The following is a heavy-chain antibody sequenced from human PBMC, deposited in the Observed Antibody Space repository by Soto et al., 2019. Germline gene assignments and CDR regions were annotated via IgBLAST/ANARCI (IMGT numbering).Heavy chain of an antibody. Sequence: SETLSLTCTVSGGSISSGGYYWTWIRQHPGKGLEWIGYNYYSGITFYNPSLKSRVTISLDTSKNQFSLKLSSVTAADTAVYYCARGSSIAGLYYGTDVWGPGTTLTVSS. CDR1: GGSISSGGYY. D-gene: IGHD6-6*01. CDR3: ARGSSIAGLYYGTDV. CDR2: NYYSGIT. V-gene: IGHV4-31*03. J-gene: IGHJ6*02.